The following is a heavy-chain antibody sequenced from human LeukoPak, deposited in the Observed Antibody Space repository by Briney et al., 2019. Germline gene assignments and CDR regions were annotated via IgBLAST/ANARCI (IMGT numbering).Heavy chain of an antibody. Sequence: GGCLRLSCAASGFNFSDYYMSCIRQAPGKGLEWVSYISNSGRIKYYADSVKGRFTISRDNAKNSLYLQKNSLRAEDTAVYYCARPDCSSTSCYEFDCWGQGTLVAVSS. CDR3: ARPDCSSTSCYEFDC. CDR2: ISNSGRIK. CDR1: GFNFSDYY. D-gene: IGHD2-2*01. J-gene: IGHJ4*02. V-gene: IGHV3-11*04.